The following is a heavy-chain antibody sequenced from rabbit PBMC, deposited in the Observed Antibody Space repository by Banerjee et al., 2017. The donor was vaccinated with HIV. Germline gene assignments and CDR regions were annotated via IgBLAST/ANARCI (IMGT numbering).Heavy chain of an antibody. CDR1: GFSFSNKYV. D-gene: IGHD4-2*01. J-gene: IGHJ4*01. Sequence: QQQLEESGGDLVKPEGSLTLTCTASGFSFSNKYVMCWVRQAPGKGLEWIACINTSSGNTVYATWAKGRFTISKTSWTTVTLQMTSLTAADTASYFCVRRADYAGGGNFNLWGQGTLVTVS. V-gene: IGHV1S45*01. CDR3: VRRADYAGGGNFNL. CDR2: INTSSGNT.